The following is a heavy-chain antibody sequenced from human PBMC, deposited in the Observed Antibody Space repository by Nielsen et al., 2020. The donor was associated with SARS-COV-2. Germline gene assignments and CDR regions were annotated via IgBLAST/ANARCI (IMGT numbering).Heavy chain of an antibody. V-gene: IGHV4-39*01. CDR3: ARRLAYSSSSGDFDS. D-gene: IGHD6-6*01. CDR1: GGSISSNTHY. Sequence: SETLSLTCTVSGGSISSNTHYWDWIRQPPGKGLEWLGSVHYSENTYYNPSLKRRVTISVDTPKNQVSLKLSSVTAADTAVYYCARRLAYSSSSGDFDSWGQGTLVTVSS. CDR2: VHYSENT. J-gene: IGHJ4*02.